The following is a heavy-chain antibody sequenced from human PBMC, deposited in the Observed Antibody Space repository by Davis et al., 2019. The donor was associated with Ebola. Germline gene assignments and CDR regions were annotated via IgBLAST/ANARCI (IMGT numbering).Heavy chain of an antibody. CDR3: GGGSGWIFDC. CDR2: IQQDGSAK. D-gene: IGHD6-19*01. V-gene: IGHV3-7*01. J-gene: IGHJ4*02. CDR1: GFTFSSYY. Sequence: GESLKISCAASGFTFSSYYMTWVRLPPGKGLEWVANIQQDGSAKNYLDSVKGRFTISRDNAKNSLYLQMDSLRAEDTAVYYCGGGSGWIFDCWGQGILVTVSS.